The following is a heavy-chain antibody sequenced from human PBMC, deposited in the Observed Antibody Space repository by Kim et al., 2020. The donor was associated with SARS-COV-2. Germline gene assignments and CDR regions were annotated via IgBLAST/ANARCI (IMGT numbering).Heavy chain of an antibody. CDR1: GFTFNNYA. Sequence: GGSLILSCSASGFTFNNYAFHWVRQAPGKGLEYVSAINSNGGSTYYADSVKGRFTISRDNSKNTLFLQMSSLRVEDTAVHYCVKGGCSSTSCYPIGMDVWGQGTTVTVSS. CDR3: VKGGCSSTSCYPIGMDV. J-gene: IGHJ6*02. CDR2: INSNGGST. V-gene: IGHV3-64D*06. D-gene: IGHD2-2*01.